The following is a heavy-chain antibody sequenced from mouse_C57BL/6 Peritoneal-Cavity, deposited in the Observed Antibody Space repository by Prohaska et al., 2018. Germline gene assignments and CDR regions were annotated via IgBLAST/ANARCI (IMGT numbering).Heavy chain of an antibody. J-gene: IGHJ2*01. CDR3: MISRGDD. Sequence: EVQLLETGGGLVQPGGSRGLSCEGSGFTFSGFWMSWVRQTPGKTLEWIGDSNSDGSAINYAPSIKDRLTIFRDNDKSTLYIQMSNVRSEDTATKFCMISRGDDWGQGTTLTVSS. CDR1: GFTFSGFW. V-gene: IGHV11-2*01. CDR2: SNSDGSAI.